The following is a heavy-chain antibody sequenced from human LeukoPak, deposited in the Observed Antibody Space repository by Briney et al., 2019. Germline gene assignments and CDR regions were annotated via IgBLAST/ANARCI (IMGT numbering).Heavy chain of an antibody. D-gene: IGHD3/OR15-3a*01. J-gene: IGHJ4*02. CDR1: GFTFGDTW. CDR3: ATSYDMGWLIGY. Sequence: GSLRLSCAASGFTFGDTWMNWVRQVPGQGLEWVANIKQDGSEKFYVASVKGRFTISRDNGKSSLYLQMNSLRAEDTALYYCATSYDMGWLIGYWGQGTLVTLSS. CDR2: IKQDGSEK. V-gene: IGHV3-7*03.